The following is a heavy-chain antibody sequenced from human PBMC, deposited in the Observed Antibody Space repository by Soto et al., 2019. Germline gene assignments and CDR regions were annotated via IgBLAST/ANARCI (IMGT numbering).Heavy chain of an antibody. Sequence: QITLKESGPTLVKPTQTLTLTCTFSGFSLSTSGVGVGWIRQPPGKALEWLALIYWDDDKRYSPSLKSRLTIXXDXSXXQVVLTMTNMDPVDTATYYCAHSPAWAAAGGILDYWGQGTLVTVSS. D-gene: IGHD6-13*01. CDR1: GFSLSTSGVG. CDR2: IYWDDDK. V-gene: IGHV2-5*02. J-gene: IGHJ4*02. CDR3: AHSPAWAAAGGILDY.